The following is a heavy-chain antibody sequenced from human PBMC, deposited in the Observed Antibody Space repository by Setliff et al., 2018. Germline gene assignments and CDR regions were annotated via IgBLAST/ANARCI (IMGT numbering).Heavy chain of an antibody. CDR1: GFTFSDAW. CDR3: TTAPLAAASTC. CDR2: IRSKTDGGTT. J-gene: IGHJ4*02. V-gene: IGHV3-15*01. D-gene: IGHD6-13*01. Sequence: PGGSLRLSCAASGFTFSDAWMSWVRQAPGKGLEWVGRIRSKTDGGTTDYAAPVKGRFTISRDDSKNTLYLQMNSLKTEDTVVYYCTTAPLAAASTCWGQGTLVTVS.